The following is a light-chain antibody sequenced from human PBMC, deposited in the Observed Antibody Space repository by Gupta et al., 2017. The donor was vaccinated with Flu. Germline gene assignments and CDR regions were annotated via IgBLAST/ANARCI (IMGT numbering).Light chain of an antibody. CDR3: QSGDSNVAFPWV. CDR1: LSKQY. CDR2: KDT. J-gene: IGLJ3*02. Sequence: LSKQYFFWYHQVPGQAPLLVIYKDTERPSGIPERFSGSSSGTKATLTISLVQAEDEGDYYFQSGDSNVAFPWVFGGGTKVTVV. V-gene: IGLV3-25*03.